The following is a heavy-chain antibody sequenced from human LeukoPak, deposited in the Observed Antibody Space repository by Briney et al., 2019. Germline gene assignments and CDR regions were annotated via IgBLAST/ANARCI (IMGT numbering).Heavy chain of an antibody. CDR2: IDPSDSYT. D-gene: IGHD6-13*01. V-gene: IGHV5-10-1*01. CDR3: ASLYSSSWYRAFDI. Sequence: GESLRISCKGSGYRFTSYWISWVRQMPGKGLERMGRIDPSDSYTNYSPSFQGHVTISADKSISTAYLQWSSLKASDTAMYYCASLYSSSWYRAFDIWGQGTMVTVSS. CDR1: GYRFTSYW. J-gene: IGHJ3*02.